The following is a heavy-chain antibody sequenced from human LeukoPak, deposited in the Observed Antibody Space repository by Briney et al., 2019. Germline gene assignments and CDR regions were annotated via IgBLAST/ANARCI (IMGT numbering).Heavy chain of an antibody. CDR1: GFTFSRYE. CDR2: ISGSGSTV. D-gene: IGHD1-26*01. Sequence: GGSLRLSCAASGFTFSRYEMNWVRQAPGKGLEWVSYISGSGSTVYYADSVKGRFTISRDNAKNSLYLQMNSLRAEDTAVYYCAREGSYYPAGFDYWGQGTLVTVSS. J-gene: IGHJ4*02. CDR3: AREGSYYPAGFDY. V-gene: IGHV3-48*03.